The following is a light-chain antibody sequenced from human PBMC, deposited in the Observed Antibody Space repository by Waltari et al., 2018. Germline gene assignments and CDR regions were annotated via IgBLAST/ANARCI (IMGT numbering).Light chain of an antibody. V-gene: IGKV1-39*01. CDR3: QQSYSTPWT. CDR2: AAS. CDR1: QSISSY. J-gene: IGKJ1*01. Sequence: DIQMTQSPSSLSASVGDRVTITCRASQSISSYLNCNQQKPGNAPKLLIYAASSLQSRVPSRFSSSGSGTDITLTISSLQPEDFATYYCQQSYSTPWTFGEGTKVEIK.